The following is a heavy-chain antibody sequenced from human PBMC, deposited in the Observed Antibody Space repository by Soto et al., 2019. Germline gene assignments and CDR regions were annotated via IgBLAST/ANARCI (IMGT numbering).Heavy chain of an antibody. V-gene: IGHV1-18*01. CDR1: GYTFTSYG. J-gene: IGHJ4*02. CDR3: ARGRYGDY. Sequence: QVHLVQSGAEVKKPGASVKVSCKCSGYTFTSYGITWVRQAPGQGLEWMGWISAHNDNTEYAQKLQGRVTVTRDTSTSTAYMELRSLRSNDTAVYYCARGRYGDYWGQGALVTVSS. CDR2: ISAHNDNT. D-gene: IGHD1-1*01.